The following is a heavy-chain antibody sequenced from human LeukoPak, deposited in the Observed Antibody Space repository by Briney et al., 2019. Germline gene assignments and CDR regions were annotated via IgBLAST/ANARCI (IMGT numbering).Heavy chain of an antibody. Sequence: ASVKVSCKVSGYTLTELSVHWVRQAPGKGLEWMGGFDPEDGETIYAQKFQGRVTITADESTSTAYMELSSLRSEDTAVYYCATNYYDSAGGDYWGQGTLVTVSS. V-gene: IGHV1-24*01. CDR2: FDPEDGET. D-gene: IGHD3-22*01. J-gene: IGHJ4*02. CDR1: GYTLTELS. CDR3: ATNYYDSAGGDY.